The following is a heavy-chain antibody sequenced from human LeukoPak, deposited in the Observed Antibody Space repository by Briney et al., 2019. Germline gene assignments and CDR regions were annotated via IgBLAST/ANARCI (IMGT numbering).Heavy chain of an antibody. CDR3: ARDYTEYFQH. J-gene: IGHJ1*01. V-gene: IGHV3-74*01. Sequence: GGSLRLSCAASRFSFRIYWMHWVRQAPEKGLVWVSRINSDGSSTSYADSVKGRFTISRDNAKNTLYLQMNSLTAEDTAMYYCARDYTEYFQHWGQGTLVSVSS. D-gene: IGHD3-16*01. CDR2: INSDGSST. CDR1: RFSFRIYW.